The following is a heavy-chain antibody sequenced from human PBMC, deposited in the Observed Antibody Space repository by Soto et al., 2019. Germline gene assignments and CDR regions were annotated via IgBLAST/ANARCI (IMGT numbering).Heavy chain of an antibody. Sequence: QIQLVQSGAEMKKPGASVKVSCKPSGYTFTHYGVSWLRQAPGQGLEWMGWISAYNGNTDYAHKFQGRVALTTDTSTSTAYMELRGLSPDDTAVYYCARDVPGSGVPFWDYWGQGTLATVSS. CDR1: GYTFTHYG. CDR3: ARDVPGSGVPFWDY. J-gene: IGHJ4*02. V-gene: IGHV1-18*04. CDR2: ISAYNGNT. D-gene: IGHD2-15*01.